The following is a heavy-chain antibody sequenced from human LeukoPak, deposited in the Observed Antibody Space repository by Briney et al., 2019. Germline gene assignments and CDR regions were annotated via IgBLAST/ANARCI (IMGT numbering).Heavy chain of an antibody. V-gene: IGHV1-69*04. Sequence: SVTVSCKASGGTFSRYAISWVRQAPGQGREWMGRIIPILGIANYAQKLQGRVTITADKSTSTAYREGSSVRSEEKGVYYCARGEVVPAAKRMYYYGMDVWGQGTTVTVSS. CDR2: IIPILGIA. D-gene: IGHD2-2*01. J-gene: IGHJ6*02. CDR3: ARGEVVPAAKRMYYYGMDV. CDR1: GGTFSRYA.